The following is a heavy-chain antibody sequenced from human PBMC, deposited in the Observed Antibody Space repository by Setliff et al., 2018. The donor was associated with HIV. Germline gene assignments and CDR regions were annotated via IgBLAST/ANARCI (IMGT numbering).Heavy chain of an antibody. Sequence: PGGSLRLSCAASGFSFRTYNMNWVRQAPGKGLEWVSSISSDGRYIYYADSVKGRFTTSRDDAKSSLYLQMYSLRAEDTAVYYCARDRASSGYYSQFDYWGQGEMVTVSS. J-gene: IGHJ4*01. CDR2: ISSDGRYI. V-gene: IGHV3-21*01. CDR3: ARDRASSGYYSQFDY. CDR1: GFSFRTYN. D-gene: IGHD3-22*01.